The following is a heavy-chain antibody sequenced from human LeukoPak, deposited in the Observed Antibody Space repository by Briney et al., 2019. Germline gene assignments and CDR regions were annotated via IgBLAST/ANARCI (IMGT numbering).Heavy chain of an antibody. CDR1: GGSISRGSYY. Sequence: SQTLSLACIVSGGSISRGSYYWNWIRQPAGKGLEWLGRIYNSGSTNYNPSLKSRVTISTDMSKNQVSLKLSSVTAADTAVYYCARQTFGVLYFDSWGQGSPVIVSS. CDR3: ARQTFGVLYFDS. V-gene: IGHV4-61*02. D-gene: IGHD3-10*01. J-gene: IGHJ4*02. CDR2: IYNSGST.